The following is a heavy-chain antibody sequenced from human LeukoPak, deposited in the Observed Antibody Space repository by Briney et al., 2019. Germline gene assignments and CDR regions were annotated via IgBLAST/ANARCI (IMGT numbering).Heavy chain of an antibody. Sequence: GRSLRLSCAASGFTFSSYGMHWVRQAPGKGLEWVAVISYDGSNKYYADSVKGRFTISRDNSKNTLYLQMNSLRAEDTAVYYCASVSSNFDYWGQGTLVTVSS. V-gene: IGHV3-30*03. CDR2: ISYDGSNK. D-gene: IGHD2-2*01. CDR3: ASVSSNFDY. J-gene: IGHJ4*02. CDR1: GFTFSSYG.